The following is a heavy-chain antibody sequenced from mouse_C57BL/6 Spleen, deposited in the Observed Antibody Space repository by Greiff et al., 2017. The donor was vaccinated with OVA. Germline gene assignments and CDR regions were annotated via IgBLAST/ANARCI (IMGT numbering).Heavy chain of an antibody. D-gene: IGHD4-1*01. CDR1: GIDFSRYW. V-gene: IGHV4-1*01. Sequence: EVKLLQSGGGLVQPGGSLKLSCAASGIDFSRYWMSWVRRAPGKGLEWIGEINPDSSTINYAPSLKDKFIISRDNAKNTLYLQMSKVRSEDTALYYCARPELGRRNWYFDVWGTGTTVTVSS. CDR2: INPDSSTI. J-gene: IGHJ1*03. CDR3: ARPELGRRNWYFDV.